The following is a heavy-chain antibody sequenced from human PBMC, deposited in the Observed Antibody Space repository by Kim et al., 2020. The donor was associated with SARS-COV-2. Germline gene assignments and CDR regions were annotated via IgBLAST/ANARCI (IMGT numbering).Heavy chain of an antibody. D-gene: IGHD4-17*01. V-gene: IGHV4-30-2*05. CDR3: ASYGDYIEPFDY. Sequence: YYTPSLKSRVTTSVDTSKNQFSLKLSSVTAADTAVYYCASYGDYIEPFDYWGQGTLVTVSS. J-gene: IGHJ4*02.